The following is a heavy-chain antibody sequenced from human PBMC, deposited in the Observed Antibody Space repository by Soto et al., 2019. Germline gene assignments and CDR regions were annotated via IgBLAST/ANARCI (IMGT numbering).Heavy chain of an antibody. CDR2: IYYSGST. CDR3: ASGTNGDPAEYFQH. Sequence: QVQLQESGPGLVKPSETLSLTCTVSGGSISSYYWSWIRQPPGKGLEWIGYIYYSGSTNYNPSLKSRVTISVDTSKNQFSLKLSSVTAADTAVYYCASGTNGDPAEYFQHWGQGTLVTVSS. V-gene: IGHV4-59*01. J-gene: IGHJ1*01. CDR1: GGSISSYY. D-gene: IGHD4-17*01.